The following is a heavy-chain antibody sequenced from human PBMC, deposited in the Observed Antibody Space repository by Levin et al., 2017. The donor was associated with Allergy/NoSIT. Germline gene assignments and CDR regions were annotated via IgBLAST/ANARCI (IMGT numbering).Heavy chain of an antibody. CDR3: ARAEVGSEH. D-gene: IGHD3-10*01. CDR2: IYSSGSA. CDR1: GGSISSGSYY. Sequence: SETLSLTCKVSGGSISSGSYYWSWIRQPAAKGLEWIGRIYSSGSANYNPSLKSRVTISVDTSKNQFSLKLSSVTAADTAVYYCARAEVGSEHWGQGTLVTFSS. V-gene: IGHV4-61*02. J-gene: IGHJ4*02.